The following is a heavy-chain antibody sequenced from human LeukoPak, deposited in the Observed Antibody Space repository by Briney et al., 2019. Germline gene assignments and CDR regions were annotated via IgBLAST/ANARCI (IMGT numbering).Heavy chain of an antibody. V-gene: IGHV3-11*05. CDR3: ARDGRSYFDY. Sequence: GGSLRLSCAASGFTFSDHYMNWIRQAPGKGLEWISYISGTTIYTNYADSVKGRFTISRDNAKNSLYLQISSLRAEDTAVCYCARDGRSYFDYWGQGKLVTVSS. D-gene: IGHD1-26*01. CDR2: ISGTTIYT. CDR1: GFTFSDHY. J-gene: IGHJ4*02.